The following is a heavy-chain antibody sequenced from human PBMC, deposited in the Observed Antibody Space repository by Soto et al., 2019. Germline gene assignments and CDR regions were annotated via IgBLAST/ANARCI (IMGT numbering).Heavy chain of an antibody. CDR1: GGTFSSYA. Sequence: ASVKVSCKASGGTFSSYAISWVRQAPGQGLEWMGGIIPILGIANYAQKFQGRVTITADKSTSTAYMELSSLRSEDTAVYYCARVGWGVVPAAMDYYYYGMDVWGQGTTVTVSS. CDR3: ARVGWGVVPAAMDYYYYGMDV. CDR2: IIPILGIA. V-gene: IGHV1-69*10. J-gene: IGHJ6*02. D-gene: IGHD2-2*01.